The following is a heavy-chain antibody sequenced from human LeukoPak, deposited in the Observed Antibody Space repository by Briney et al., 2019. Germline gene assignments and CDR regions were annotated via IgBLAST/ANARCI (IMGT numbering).Heavy chain of an antibody. J-gene: IGHJ5*02. CDR3: ARLSPVVPAATIICLDP. Sequence: SETLSLTCAVYGGSFSGYYWRWIRQPPGQGLEWIGEINHSGSTNYNTSLKSRVTISVDTSKNQFSLKLRSVTAADTAVYYCARLSPVVPAATIICLDPGGRKPVLSVS. CDR1: GGSFSGYY. CDR2: INHSGST. D-gene: IGHD2-2*01. V-gene: IGHV4-34*01.